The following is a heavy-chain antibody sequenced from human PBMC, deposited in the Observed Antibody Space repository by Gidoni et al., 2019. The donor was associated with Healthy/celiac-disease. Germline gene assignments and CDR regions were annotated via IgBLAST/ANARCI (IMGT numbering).Heavy chain of an antibody. CDR2: IYPGDSDT. V-gene: IGHV5-51*03. Sequence: EVQLVQSAAEVTKPGESLKISCKGSGYSFTSYWHRRVRQVPGNGLEWMGIIYPGDSDTRSSPSFQGQVTISADKSISTAYLQWSSLKASDTAMYYCARLGGNIAAAANWFDPWGQGTLVTVSS. J-gene: IGHJ5*02. CDR3: ARLGGNIAAAANWFDP. CDR1: GYSFTSYW. D-gene: IGHD6-13*01.